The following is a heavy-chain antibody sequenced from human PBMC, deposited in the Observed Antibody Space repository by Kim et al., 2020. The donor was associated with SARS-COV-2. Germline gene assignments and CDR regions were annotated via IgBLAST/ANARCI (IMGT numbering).Heavy chain of an antibody. J-gene: IGHJ4*02. CDR1: GFTFSSYG. V-gene: IGHV3-33*07. CDR2: MWYDGRNK. Sequence: GGSLRLSCAASGFTFSSYGMYWVRQAPGKGLEWVAFMWYDGRNKYYADSVKGRFTISRDNSKNTLYLQMNSLRAEDTAVYYCARDRGCSSTSCYAEGGAPLDFWGQGTLVTVSS. CDR3: ARDRGCSSTSCYAEGGAPLDF. D-gene: IGHD2-2*01.